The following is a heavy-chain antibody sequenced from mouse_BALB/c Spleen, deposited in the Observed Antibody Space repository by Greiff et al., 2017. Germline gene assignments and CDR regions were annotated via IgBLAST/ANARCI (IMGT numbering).Heavy chain of an antibody. J-gene: IGHJ2*01. D-gene: IGHD2-4*01. CDR1: GYTFTSYW. V-gene: IGHV1-7*01. CDR3: PRYSMITTARFDY. Sequence: VKLQESGAELAKPGASVKMSCKASGYTFTSYWMHWVKQRPGQGLEWIGYINPSTGYTEYNQKFKDKATLTADKSSSTAYMQLSSLTSEDSAVYYWPRYSMITTARFDYWGQGTTLTVSS. CDR2: INPSTGYT.